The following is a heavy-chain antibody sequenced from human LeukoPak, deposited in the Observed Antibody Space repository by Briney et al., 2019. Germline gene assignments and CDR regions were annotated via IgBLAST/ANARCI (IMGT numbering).Heavy chain of an antibody. D-gene: IGHD6-13*01. J-gene: IGHJ4*02. Sequence: SETLSLTCTVPGGSISSYYWSWIRQPPGKGLEWIGYIYYSGSTNYNPSLKSRVTISVDTSKNQFSLKLSSVTAADTAVYYCARATGRIAAAAIDYWGQGTLVTVSS. CDR1: GGSISSYY. CDR2: IYYSGST. CDR3: ARATGRIAAAAIDY. V-gene: IGHV4-59*01.